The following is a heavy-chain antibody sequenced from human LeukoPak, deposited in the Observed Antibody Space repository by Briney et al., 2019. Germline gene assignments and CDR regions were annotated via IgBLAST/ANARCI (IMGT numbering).Heavy chain of an antibody. J-gene: IGHJ4*02. CDR1: GGSISSYY. Sequence: PSETLSLTCTVSGGSISSYYWSWIRQPPGKGLEWIGYIYYSGSTNYNPSLKSRVTISVDTSKNQFSLKLSSVTAADTAVYHCARHVRWGGYYYDSSGYLYYFDYWGQGTLVTVSS. D-gene: IGHD3-22*01. CDR3: ARHVRWGGYYYDSSGYLYYFDY. CDR2: IYYSGST. V-gene: IGHV4-59*08.